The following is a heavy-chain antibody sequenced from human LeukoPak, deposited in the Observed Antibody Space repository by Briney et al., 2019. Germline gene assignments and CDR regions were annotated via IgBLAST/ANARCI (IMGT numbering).Heavy chain of an antibody. CDR2: ITWNSGNL. CDR3: TKDTRGYSYGTLNY. D-gene: IGHD5-12*01. CDR1: GFTFDDYA. J-gene: IGHJ4*02. Sequence: GGSLRLSCAASGFTFDDYAMHWVRQAPGKGLEWVSGITWNSGNLAYADFVKGRFTIARDNAKNSLYLQMNSLRVEDTALYYCTKDTRGYSYGTLNYWGQGTLVTVSS. V-gene: IGHV3-9*01.